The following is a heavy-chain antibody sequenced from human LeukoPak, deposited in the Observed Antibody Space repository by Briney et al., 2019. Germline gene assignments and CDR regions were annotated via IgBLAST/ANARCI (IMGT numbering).Heavy chain of an antibody. CDR1: GFTFSSYS. V-gene: IGHV3-21*01. J-gene: IGHJ3*02. CDR3: ARVRRGVKAFDI. Sequence: GGSLRLSCAASGFTFSSYSMNWVRQAPGKGLEWVSSISSSSSYIYYADSVKGRFTISRDNAKNSLYLQMNSLRAEDTAVYYCARVRRGVKAFDIWGQGTMVTVSS. D-gene: IGHD2-8*01. CDR2: ISSSSSYI.